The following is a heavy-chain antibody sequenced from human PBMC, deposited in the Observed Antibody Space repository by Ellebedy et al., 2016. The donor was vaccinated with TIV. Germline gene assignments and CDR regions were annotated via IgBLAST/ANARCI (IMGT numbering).Heavy chain of an antibody. Sequence: PGGSLRLSCVSGFTFSSYAMHWVRQAPGKGLEWVAVISYDGIQKYYADSVKGRLTISRDNSKSTLYLQMNSLRAEDTAVYYCARAHYGSAEPYYYGMDVWGQGTTVTVSS. CDR3: ARAHYGSAEPYYYGMDV. D-gene: IGHD3-10*01. V-gene: IGHV3-30-3*01. CDR1: GFTFSSYA. J-gene: IGHJ6*02. CDR2: ISYDGIQK.